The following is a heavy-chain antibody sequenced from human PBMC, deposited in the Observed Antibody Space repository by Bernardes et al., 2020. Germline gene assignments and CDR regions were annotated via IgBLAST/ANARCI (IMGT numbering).Heavy chain of an antibody. Sequence: GGSLRLSCATSGITFSTSDMAWVRQAPGKGLEWVSTISAIRNTHYADPVRGRFIISRDDANNALYLQMNNVRADDTATYYCATELQYDNIYWGQGALVTVSS. CDR1: GITFSTSD. CDR2: ISAIRNT. J-gene: IGHJ4*02. D-gene: IGHD3-22*01. V-gene: IGHV3-23*01. CDR3: ATELQYDNIY.